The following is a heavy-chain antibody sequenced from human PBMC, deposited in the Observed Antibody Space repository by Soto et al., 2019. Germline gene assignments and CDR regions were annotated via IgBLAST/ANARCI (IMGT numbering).Heavy chain of an antibody. CDR1: GYTFTSYG. CDR2: ISAYKGNT. CDR3: AREYCSIANCYHPDY. D-gene: IGHD2-2*01. V-gene: IGHV1-18*01. J-gene: IGHJ4*02. Sequence: ASVKVSCKASGYTFTSYGISWVRQAPGQGLEWMGWISAYKGNTKYAQKLQGRVTMAIDTSTSTAYMELRSLRSDDTAVYYCAREYCSIANCYHPDYWGQGTLVTVSS.